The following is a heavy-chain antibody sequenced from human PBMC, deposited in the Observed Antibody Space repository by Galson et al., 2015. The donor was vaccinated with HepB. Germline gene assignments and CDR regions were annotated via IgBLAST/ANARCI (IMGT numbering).Heavy chain of an antibody. Sequence: LRLSCAPSGFTFSSYAMSWVRQAPGEGLEWVSAISGSGGSTYYADSVKGRFTISRDNSKNTLYLQMNSLRAEDTAVYYCAKGHSSGWYYFDYWGQGTLVTVSS. CDR3: AKGHSSGWYYFDY. CDR1: GFTFSSYA. CDR2: ISGSGGST. V-gene: IGHV3-23*01. D-gene: IGHD6-19*01. J-gene: IGHJ4*02.